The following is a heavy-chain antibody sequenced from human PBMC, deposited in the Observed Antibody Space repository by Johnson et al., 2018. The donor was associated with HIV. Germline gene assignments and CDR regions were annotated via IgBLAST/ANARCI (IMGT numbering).Heavy chain of an antibody. CDR1: GFIFSNAW. CDR3: TREWYSDYDSGAFDI. Sequence: EVQLVESGGGLVQPGRSLRLSCAASGFIFSNAWMSWVRQAPGKGLEWVGRIKSKTDGGTTDYAAPVKGRFTISRDDSKSIAYLQMKSLKTEETAVYYCTREWYSDYDSGAFDIWCQGTMVTVSS. D-gene: IGHD3-22*01. J-gene: IGHJ3*02. CDR2: IKSKTDGGTT. V-gene: IGHV3-15*01.